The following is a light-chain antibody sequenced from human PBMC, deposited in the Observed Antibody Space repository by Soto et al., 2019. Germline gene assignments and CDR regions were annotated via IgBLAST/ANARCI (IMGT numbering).Light chain of an antibody. CDR3: QQRSNWRST. CDR1: QSVSSY. Sequence: EIVLTQSPATLSLSPGERATLSCRASQSVSSYLAWYQQKPGQAPRLLIYDASNRATGIPARFSGSGSGTVFTLTISSLEPEDFAVYYCQQRSNWRSTFGQGTKVEIK. J-gene: IGKJ1*01. V-gene: IGKV3-11*01. CDR2: DAS.